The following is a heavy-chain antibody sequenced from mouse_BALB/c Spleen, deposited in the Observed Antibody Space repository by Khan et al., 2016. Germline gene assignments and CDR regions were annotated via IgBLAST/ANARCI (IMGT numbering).Heavy chain of an antibody. D-gene: IGHD2-4*01. Sequence: VQLQQSGAELVKPGASVKLSCTASGFNIKDTYMHWVQQRPEQGLEWIGRIDPANGNTKYDPKFQGKATITADTSSNTAYLQLSSLTSEDTAVYYCARSPYDYDVGFAYWGQGTLVTVSA. J-gene: IGHJ3*01. CDR3: ARSPYDYDVGFAY. CDR1: GFNIKDTY. CDR2: IDPANGNT. V-gene: IGHV14-3*02.